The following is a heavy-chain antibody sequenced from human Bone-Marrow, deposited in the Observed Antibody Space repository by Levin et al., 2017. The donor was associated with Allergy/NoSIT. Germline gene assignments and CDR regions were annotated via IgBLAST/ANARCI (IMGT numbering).Heavy chain of an antibody. V-gene: IGHV3-30-3*01. CDR2: ISFDGDNK. CDR3: AILVWFGESLD. J-gene: IGHJ4*02. CDR1: GFSFSNYP. D-gene: IGHD3-10*01. Sequence: GGSLRLSCEASGFSFSNYPMHWVRRAPGKGLESVGFISFDGDNKFYADSVKGRFTISRDNSKNTLSLEMNSLRAEDTAIYYCAILVWFGESLDWGQGALVTVSS.